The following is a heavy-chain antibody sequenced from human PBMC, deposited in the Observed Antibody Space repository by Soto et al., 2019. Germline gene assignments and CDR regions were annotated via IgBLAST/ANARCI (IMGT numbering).Heavy chain of an antibody. Sequence: ASVKVSCKASGYTFTGYYMHWVRQAPGQGLEWMGWINPNSGGTNYAQKFQGWVTMTRDTSISTAYMELSRLRSDDTAVYYCARDRSAVTPYGMDVWGQGTTVTVSS. CDR2: INPNSGGT. CDR3: ARDRSAVTPYGMDV. V-gene: IGHV1-2*04. CDR1: GYTFTGYY. D-gene: IGHD4-4*01. J-gene: IGHJ6*02.